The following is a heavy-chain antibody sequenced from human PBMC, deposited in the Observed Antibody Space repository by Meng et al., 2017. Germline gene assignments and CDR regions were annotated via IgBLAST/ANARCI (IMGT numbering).Heavy chain of an antibody. CDR2: TYYRSKWYN. V-gene: IGHV6-1*01. D-gene: IGHD6-13*01. Sequence: SETLSLTCAISGDSVSSNSAIWCWIRQSPSRGLEWLGRTYYRSKWYNDYAVSVKSRITINADTSKNQLSLQLNSVTPEDTAVYYCAISWYGYFDYWGQGTLVTVSS. J-gene: IGHJ4*02. CDR3: AISWYGYFDY. CDR1: GDSVSSNSAI.